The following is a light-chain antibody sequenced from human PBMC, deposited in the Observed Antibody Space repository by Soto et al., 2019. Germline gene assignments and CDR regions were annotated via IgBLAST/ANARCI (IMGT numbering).Light chain of an antibody. V-gene: IGKV3-15*01. J-gene: IGKJ3*01. CDR1: QSVSSN. CDR2: GAS. Sequence: EIVMTQSPATLSVSPGERATLSCRASQSVSSNLAWYQQKPGQAPRLLSYGASTRATGIPARFSGSGSGTEFTLTISSLQSEDFAVYSCQQYNNWLGTFGPGTKVDIK. CDR3: QQYNNWLGT.